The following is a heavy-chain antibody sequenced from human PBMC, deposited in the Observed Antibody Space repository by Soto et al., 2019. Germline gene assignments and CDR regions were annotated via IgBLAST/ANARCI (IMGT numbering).Heavy chain of an antibody. CDR2: IKSKTDGGTA. D-gene: IGHD2-15*01. V-gene: IGHV3-15*07. Sequence: EVQLVESGGGLVKPGGSLRLSCAASGFTFSNAWMNWVRQAPGKGLEWVGRIKSKTDGGTADYAAPVKGRFTISRDDSKTTLYLQMDSLITEDAAVYYCTTQNCSGGSCYSGYYYYGLEVWGQGTTVSVSS. CDR1: GFTFSNAW. J-gene: IGHJ6*02. CDR3: TTQNCSGGSCYSGYYYYGLEV.